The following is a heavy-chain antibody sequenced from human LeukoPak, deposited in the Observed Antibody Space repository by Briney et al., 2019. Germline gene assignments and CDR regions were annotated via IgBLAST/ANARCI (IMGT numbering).Heavy chain of an antibody. D-gene: IGHD6-13*01. CDR2: IIPIFGTA. CDR3: RIALEALGIDY. Sequence: ASVKVSCKASGGTFSSYAISWVRQAPGQGLEWMGGIIPIFGTANYAQKFQGRVTITTDESTSTAHMELSSLRSEDTAVYYCRIALEALGIDYWGQGTLVTVSS. V-gene: IGHV1-69*05. J-gene: IGHJ4*02. CDR1: GGTFSSYA.